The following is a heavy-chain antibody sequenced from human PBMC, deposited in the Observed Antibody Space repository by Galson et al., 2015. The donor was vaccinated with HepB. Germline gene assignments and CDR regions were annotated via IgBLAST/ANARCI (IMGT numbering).Heavy chain of an antibody. D-gene: IGHD3-3*01. Sequence: SLRLSCAASGFTFSDYWMYWVRQAPGKGPVWVSRLNSDGTYTTYADSVKGRFTISRDNAKNALYLQMDSLTAEDTAVYYCARGTIPIFGLVTYPDNWGQGTLVTVSS. V-gene: IGHV3-74*01. CDR1: GFTFSDYW. CDR2: LNSDGTYT. CDR3: ARGTIPIFGLVTYPDN. J-gene: IGHJ4*02.